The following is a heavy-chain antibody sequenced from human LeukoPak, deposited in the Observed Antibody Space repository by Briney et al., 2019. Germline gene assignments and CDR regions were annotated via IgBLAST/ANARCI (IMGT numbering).Heavy chain of an antibody. Sequence: PGRSLRLSRAASGFTFSSYGMHWVRQAPGKGLEWVAVISYDGSNKYYADSVKGRFTISRDNSKNTLYLQMNSLRAEDTAVYYCAKDLGSSWFFDYWGQGTLVTVSS. J-gene: IGHJ4*02. D-gene: IGHD6-13*01. CDR1: GFTFSSYG. CDR3: AKDLGSSWFFDY. V-gene: IGHV3-30*18. CDR2: ISYDGSNK.